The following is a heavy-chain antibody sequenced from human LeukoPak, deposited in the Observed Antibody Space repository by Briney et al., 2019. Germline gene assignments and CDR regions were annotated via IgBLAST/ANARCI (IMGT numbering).Heavy chain of an antibody. CDR2: ISAYNGNT. D-gene: IGHD2-2*01. Sequence: ASVKVSCKASGYTFTIYGISWVRQAPGQGLEWMGWISAYNGNTNYAQKLQGRVTMTTDTSTSTAYMELRSLRSDDTAVYYCARGVSTSPYYYYGMDVWGQGTTVTVSS. CDR3: ARGVSTSPYYYYGMDV. CDR1: GYTFTIYG. V-gene: IGHV1-18*01. J-gene: IGHJ6*02.